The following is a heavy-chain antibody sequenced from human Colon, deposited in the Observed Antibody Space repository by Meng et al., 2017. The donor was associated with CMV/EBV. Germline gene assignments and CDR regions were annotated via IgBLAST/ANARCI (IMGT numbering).Heavy chain of an antibody. V-gene: IGHV3-23*03. CDR2: IYGSGRSS. Sequence: GGSLRLSCTASGFTFDGYAMSWVRQAPGKGLEWVSVIYGSGRSSSSADSVKGRFSISRDNSKNTLFLQMDSLGAEDTATYYCVKGYGMDVWGRGTTVTVSS. J-gene: IGHJ6*02. CDR1: GFTFDGYA. CDR3: VKGYGMDV.